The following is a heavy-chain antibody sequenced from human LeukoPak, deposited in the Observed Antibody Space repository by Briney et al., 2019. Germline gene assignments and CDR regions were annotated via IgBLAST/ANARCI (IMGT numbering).Heavy chain of an antibody. Sequence: AGGSLRLSCAASGFTFSSYAMSWVRQAPGKGLEWVSAISGSGGSTYYADSVKGRFTISRDNSKNTLYLQMNRLRAEDTAVYYCAKALAYDYVWGSYRYTLWGQGTMVTVSS. CDR3: AKALAYDYVWGSYRYTL. D-gene: IGHD3-16*02. CDR2: ISGSGGST. V-gene: IGHV3-23*01. CDR1: GFTFSSYA. J-gene: IGHJ3*01.